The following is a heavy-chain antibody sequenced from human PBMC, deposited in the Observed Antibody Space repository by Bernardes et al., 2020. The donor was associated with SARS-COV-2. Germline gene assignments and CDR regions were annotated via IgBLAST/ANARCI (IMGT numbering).Heavy chain of an antibody. Sequence: GGSLRLSCAASGFNFSTYWVHWVPQAPGEGVMWVSSINSDGRTTNYADPVKGRFTISRDNTKNTLYLQMNSLRAEDTGVYYCVRGPSDGHGRFEYWGQGTLGTVSS. CDR2: INSDGRTT. CDR1: GFNFSTYW. CDR3: VRGPSDGHGRFEY. J-gene: IGHJ4*02. V-gene: IGHV3-74*01.